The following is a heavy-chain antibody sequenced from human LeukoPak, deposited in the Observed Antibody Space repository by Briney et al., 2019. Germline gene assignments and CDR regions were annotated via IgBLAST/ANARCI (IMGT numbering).Heavy chain of an antibody. CDR2: ISWNSGSI. J-gene: IGHJ4*02. CDR3: AKDMWGQQLVGSGSSFDY. CDR1: GFTFDDYA. Sequence: GGSLRLSCAASGFTFDDYAMHWVRQAPGKGLEWVSGISWNSGSIGYADSVKGRFTISRDNAKNSLYLQMNSLRAEDMASYYCAKDMWGQQLVGSGSSFDYWGQGTLVTVSS. V-gene: IGHV3-9*03. D-gene: IGHD6-13*01.